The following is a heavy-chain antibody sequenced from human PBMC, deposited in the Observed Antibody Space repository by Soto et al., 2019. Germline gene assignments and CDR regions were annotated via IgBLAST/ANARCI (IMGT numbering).Heavy chain of an antibody. V-gene: IGHV4-59*08. CDR2: IYYSWST. CDR1: GGSLSSYY. CDR3: ARTTMVRGVRYWFDP. Sequence: QVQLQESGPGLVKPSETLSLTCTVSGGSLSSYYWSWIRQPPGKGLEWIGYIYYSWSTNYNPSRKGRVTISVDTSKNQFDLKLSSVTAADTAVYYCARTTMVRGVRYWFDPWGQGTRVTVSS. J-gene: IGHJ5*02. D-gene: IGHD3-10*01.